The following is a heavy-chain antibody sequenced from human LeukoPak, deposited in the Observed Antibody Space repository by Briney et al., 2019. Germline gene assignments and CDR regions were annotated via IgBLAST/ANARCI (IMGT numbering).Heavy chain of an antibody. J-gene: IGHJ5*02. CDR2: IYYSGSN. CDR1: GGSISSYY. V-gene: IGHV4-59*01. D-gene: IGHD2-15*01. CDR3: ARAGGGILS. Sequence: SETLSLTCTVSGGSISSYYWSWIRQPPGKGLEWIGYIYYSGSNNYNPSLKSRVTISVDTSKNQFSLKLSSVTAADTAVYYCARAGGGILSWGQGTLVTVSS.